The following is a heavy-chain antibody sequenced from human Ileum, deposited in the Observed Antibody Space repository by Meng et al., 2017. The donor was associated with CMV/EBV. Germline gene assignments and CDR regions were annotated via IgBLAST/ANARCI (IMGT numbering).Heavy chain of an antibody. J-gene: IGHJ6*02. V-gene: IGHV3-30*02. CDR1: GFTFSSYG. CDR2: IRYDGSNK. Sequence: GESLKISCAASGFTFSSYGMHWVRQAPGKGLEWVAFIRYDGSNKYYADSVKGRFTISRDNAKNSLSLQLNSLSAEDTAFYFCAREGQGGMTGPTNGLDVWGQGTPVTVSS. CDR3: AREGQGGMTGPTNGLDV. D-gene: IGHD1-7*01.